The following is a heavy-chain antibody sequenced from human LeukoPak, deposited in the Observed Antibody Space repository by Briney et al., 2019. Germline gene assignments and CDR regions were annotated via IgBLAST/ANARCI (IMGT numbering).Heavy chain of an antibody. CDR2: INPNSGGT. CDR3: ARAAVIRGSGSSNWFDP. J-gene: IGHJ5*02. V-gene: IGHV1-2*02. Sequence: ASVKVSCKASGYTFTGYYMHWVRQAPGQGREWMGWINPNSGGTSYAQKFQGRVTMTRDTSFSTAYVEVSGLRSDDTAVYFCARAAVIRGSGSSNWFDPWGQGTLVTVSS. D-gene: IGHD3-10*01. CDR1: GYTFTGYY.